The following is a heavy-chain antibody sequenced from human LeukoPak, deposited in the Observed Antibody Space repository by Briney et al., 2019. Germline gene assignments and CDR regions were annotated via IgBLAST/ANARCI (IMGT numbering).Heavy chain of an antibody. CDR2: ISYDGSNK. CDR3: ARDPSYDFWSGSLDY. D-gene: IGHD3-3*01. Sequence: PGGSLRLSCAASGFTFSSYAMHWVRQAPGKGLEWVAVISYDGSNKYYADSVKGRFTISRDNSKNTLYLQMNSLRVEDTAVYYCARDPSYDFWSGSLDYWGQGTLVTVSS. CDR1: GFTFSSYA. J-gene: IGHJ4*02. V-gene: IGHV3-30-3*01.